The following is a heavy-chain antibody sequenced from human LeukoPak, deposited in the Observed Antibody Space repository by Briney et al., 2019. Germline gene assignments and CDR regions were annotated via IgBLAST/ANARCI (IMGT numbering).Heavy chain of an antibody. V-gene: IGHV4-59*01. CDR1: GTSINTYH. Sequence: NSSETLSLTCTVSGTSINTYHWSWIRQAPGKGLEWIGYIHYSGSTNYNPSLKSRITISVDTSKNQFSLKLSSVTAADTAVYYCARENCGGDCHQPDGGVDVWGQGTTVTVSS. CDR2: IHYSGST. CDR3: ARENCGGDCHQPDGGVDV. J-gene: IGHJ6*02. D-gene: IGHD2-21*02.